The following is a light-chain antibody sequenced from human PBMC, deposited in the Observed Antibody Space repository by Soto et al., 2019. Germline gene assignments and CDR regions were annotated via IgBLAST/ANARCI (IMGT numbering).Light chain of an antibody. V-gene: IGKV3-20*01. CDR1: QAVSSML. J-gene: IGKJ4*01. Sequence: VLTQSPGTLSLSPGERATLSCRASQAVSSMLLAWYQQKPGQAPRLLIYGASCRATGIPDRISGSGSGTDFIITVSRLEPEDFAVYYYQQHGTSPIFGGGTKVEIK. CDR2: GAS. CDR3: QQHGTSPI.